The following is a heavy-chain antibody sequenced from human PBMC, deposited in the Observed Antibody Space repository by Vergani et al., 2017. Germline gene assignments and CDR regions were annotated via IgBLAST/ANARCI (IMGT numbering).Heavy chain of an antibody. CDR1: GGSISSSSYY. Sequence: QLQLQESGPGLVKPSETLSLTCTVSGGSISSSSYYWGWIRQPPGKGLEWIGYIYYSGSTYYNPSLKSRVTISVDTSKNQFSLKLSSVTAADTAVYYCAREYTEDRWFDPWGQGTLVTVSS. D-gene: IGHD1-1*01. J-gene: IGHJ5*02. CDR3: AREYTEDRWFDP. V-gene: IGHV4-39*07. CDR2: IYYSGST.